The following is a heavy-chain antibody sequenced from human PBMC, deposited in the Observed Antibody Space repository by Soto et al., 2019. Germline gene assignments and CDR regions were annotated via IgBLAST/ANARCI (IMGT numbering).Heavy chain of an antibody. D-gene: IGHD5-18*01. J-gene: IGHJ5*02. CDR1: GGTFSSYA. Sequence: SVKVSFKASGGTFSSYAISWVRQAPGQGLEWMGGIIPIFGTANYAQKFQGRVTITADESTSTAYMELSSLRSEDTAVYYCASSGYSYGYEDRRAPHRNWFDPWGQGNLVTVSS. CDR2: IIPIFGTA. V-gene: IGHV1-69*13. CDR3: ASSGYSYGYEDRRAPHRNWFDP.